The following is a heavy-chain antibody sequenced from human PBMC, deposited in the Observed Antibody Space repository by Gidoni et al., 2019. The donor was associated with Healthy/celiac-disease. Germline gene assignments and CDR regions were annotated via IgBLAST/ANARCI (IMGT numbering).Heavy chain of an antibody. D-gene: IGHD2-15*01. CDR1: GYSISSGYY. V-gene: IGHV4-38-2*01. CDR3: ARAGGCSGGSCYWAFDY. J-gene: IGHJ4*02. Sequence: QVQLQESGPGLVKPSETLSLTCAVSGYSISSGYYWGWIRQPPGKGLEWIGSIYHSGSTYYNPSLKSRVTISVDTSKNQFSLKLSSVTAADTAVYYCARAGGCSGGSCYWAFDYWGQGTLVTVSS. CDR2: IYHSGST.